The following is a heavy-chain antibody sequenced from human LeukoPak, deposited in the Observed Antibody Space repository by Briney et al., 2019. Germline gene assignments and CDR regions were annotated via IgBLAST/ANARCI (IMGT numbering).Heavy chain of an antibody. Sequence: PGGSLRLSCAASGFPFHNYWMTWVRQAPGKGLEWVANINQDENEKYYLDSVKGRFTISRDNSETSLFLQMTRLRVEHTAIYYCARGLYGSGRRSLMAHWGPGTLVAVSS. J-gene: IGHJ4*02. CDR1: GFPFHNYW. CDR3: ARGLYGSGRRSLMAH. D-gene: IGHD3-10*01. CDR2: INQDENEK. V-gene: IGHV3-7*01.